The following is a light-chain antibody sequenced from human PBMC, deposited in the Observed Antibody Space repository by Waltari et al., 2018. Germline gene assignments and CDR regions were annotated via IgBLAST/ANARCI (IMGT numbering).Light chain of an antibody. V-gene: IGLV2-23*01. Sequence: SWDQQHPGKAPKRMIYEGSKLPSGVSNRVSGSKSGNTASLTISGLQAEDEADYYCCSYAGSSWVFGGGTKLTVL. J-gene: IGLJ3*02. CDR3: CSYAGSSWV. CDR2: EGS.